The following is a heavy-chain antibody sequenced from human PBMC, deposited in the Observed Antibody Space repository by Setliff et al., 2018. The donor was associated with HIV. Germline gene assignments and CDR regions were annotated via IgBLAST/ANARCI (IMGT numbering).Heavy chain of an antibody. D-gene: IGHD6-19*01. V-gene: IGHV1-18*01. J-gene: IGHJ5*02. CDR2: ISAYNGNT. Sequence: ASVKVSCKASGYTFTSYGISWVRQAPGQGLEWMGWISAYNGNTNYAQKLQGRVTMTTDTSAHTAYMELSSLTSEDTAVYYCATFYSTGWYNPWGQGTLVTVSS. CDR1: GYTFTSYG. CDR3: ATFYSTGWYNP.